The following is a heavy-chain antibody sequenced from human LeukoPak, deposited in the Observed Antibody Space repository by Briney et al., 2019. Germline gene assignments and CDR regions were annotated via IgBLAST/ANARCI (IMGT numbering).Heavy chain of an antibody. CDR2: INGDGSST. Sequence: PGGSLRLSCVASGFSSSNYWMRWVRQAPGKGLVWVSRINGDGSSTNYADSVKGRFPISRDNAKNTVYLQMHSLRAEHTAVYYCSRQHGFVPFDIWGQGTMVTVSS. CDR3: SRQHGFVPFDI. J-gene: IGHJ3*02. CDR1: GFSSSNYW. D-gene: IGHD6-13*01. V-gene: IGHV3-74*01.